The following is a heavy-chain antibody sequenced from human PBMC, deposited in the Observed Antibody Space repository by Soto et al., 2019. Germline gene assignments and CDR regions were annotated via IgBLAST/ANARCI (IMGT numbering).Heavy chain of an antibody. D-gene: IGHD6-19*01. V-gene: IGHV1-2*04. CDR3: ARETIAVAGTFGGIDAFDI. CDR1: GYTFTGYY. CDR2: INPNSGGT. J-gene: IGHJ3*02. Sequence: ASVKVSCKASGYTFTGYYMHWVRQAPGQGLEWMGWINPNSGGTNYAQKFQGWVTMTRDTSISTAYMELSRLRSDDTVVYYCARETIAVAGTFGGIDAFDIWGQRTMVTVSS.